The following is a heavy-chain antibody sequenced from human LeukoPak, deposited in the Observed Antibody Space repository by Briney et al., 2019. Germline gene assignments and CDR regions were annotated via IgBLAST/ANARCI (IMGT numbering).Heavy chain of an antibody. D-gene: IGHD6-19*01. Sequence: GGSLRLSCAASGFTFSSYGMHWVRQAPGKGLEWVAVIWYDGSNKYYADSVKGRFTIPRDNSKNTLYLQMNSLRAEDTAVYYCARVLDPGYSSGWTFDYWGQGTLVTVSS. CDR3: ARVLDPGYSSGWTFDY. J-gene: IGHJ4*02. V-gene: IGHV3-33*01. CDR2: IWYDGSNK. CDR1: GFTFSSYG.